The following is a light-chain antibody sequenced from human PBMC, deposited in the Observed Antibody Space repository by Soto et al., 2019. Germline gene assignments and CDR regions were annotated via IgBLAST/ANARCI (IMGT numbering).Light chain of an antibody. Sequence: EIVLTQSPATLSSFPGERATLSFRASQSVGTFLAWYQQKPGQAPRLLIYGASTRDTHIPDRFSGTGSETEFTLSVSSLQSEDFAVYYCQQYYDWPLVTFGGGTKVDIK. CDR1: QSVGTF. CDR2: GAS. CDR3: QQYYDWPLVT. V-gene: IGKV3-15*01. J-gene: IGKJ4*01.